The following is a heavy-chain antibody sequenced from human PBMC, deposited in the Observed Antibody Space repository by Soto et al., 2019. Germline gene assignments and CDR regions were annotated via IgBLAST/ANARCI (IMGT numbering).Heavy chain of an antibody. V-gene: IGHV3-30*18. CDR3: AKDQAVTIYWYFDL. J-gene: IGHJ2*01. CDR1: GFTFSSYG. D-gene: IGHD4-17*01. CDR2: ISYDGSNK. Sequence: QVQLVESGGGVVQPGRSLRLSCAASGFTFSSYGMHWVRQGPGKGLEWVAVISYDGSNKYYADSVKGRFTISRDNSKNTLYLQMNSLTAEDTAVYYCAKDQAVTIYWYFDLWARGTLVTVSS.